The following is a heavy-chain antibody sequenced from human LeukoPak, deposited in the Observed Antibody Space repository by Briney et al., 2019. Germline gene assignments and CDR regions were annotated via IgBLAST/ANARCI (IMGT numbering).Heavy chain of an antibody. V-gene: IGHV3-53*01. CDR2: IYSGGST. J-gene: IGHJ6*03. CDR1: GFTVSSSY. D-gene: IGHD2-2*01. Sequence: GGSLRLSCAASGFTVSSSYMTWVRQAPGKGLEWVSVIYSGGSTYYADSVKGRFTLSRDNSKNTLYLQMNSLRAEDTAVYYCATAKASAFYYYYMDFWGKGTAVTVSS. CDR3: ATAKASAFYYYYMDF.